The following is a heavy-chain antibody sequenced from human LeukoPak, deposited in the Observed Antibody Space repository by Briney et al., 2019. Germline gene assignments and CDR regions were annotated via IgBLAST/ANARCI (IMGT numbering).Heavy chain of an antibody. Sequence: GGSLRLSCAASGFTFSSYEMNWVRQAPGKGLEWVSYISSSGSTIYYADSVKGRFTISRDNSKNTLYLQMNSLRAEDTAVYYCAKLGITMVRGVPGAFDIWGQGTMVTVSS. V-gene: IGHV3-48*03. CDR3: AKLGITMVRGVPGAFDI. J-gene: IGHJ3*02. CDR2: ISSSGSTI. CDR1: GFTFSSYE. D-gene: IGHD3-10*01.